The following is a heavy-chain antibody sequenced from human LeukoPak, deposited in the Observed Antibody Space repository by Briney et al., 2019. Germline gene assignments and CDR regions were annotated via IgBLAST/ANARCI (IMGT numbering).Heavy chain of an antibody. CDR1: GFTFSSYE. CDR3: AKASQGSSWYATWAFWDY. J-gene: IGHJ4*02. D-gene: IGHD6-13*01. V-gene: IGHV3-7*03. CDR2: IKQDGSEK. Sequence: HSGGSLRLSCAASGFTFSSYEMNWVRQAPGKGLEWVANIKQDGSEKYYVDSVKGRFTISRDNAKNSLYPQMNSLRAEDTAVYYCAKASQGSSWYATWAFWDYWGQGTLVTVSS.